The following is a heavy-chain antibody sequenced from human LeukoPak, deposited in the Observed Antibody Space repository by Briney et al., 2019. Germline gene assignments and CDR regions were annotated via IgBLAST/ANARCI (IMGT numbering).Heavy chain of an antibody. V-gene: IGHV3-21*01. J-gene: IGHJ4*02. CDR1: GFTFSSYS. CDR3: ARDLSMVRGVIKKPLYYFDY. D-gene: IGHD3-10*01. Sequence: GRSLRLSCAASGFTFSSYSMNWVRQAPGKGLEWVSSISSSSSYIYYADSVKGRFTISRDNAKNSLYLQMNSLRAEDTAVYYCARDLSMVRGVIKKPLYYFDYWGQGTLVTVSS. CDR2: ISSSSSYI.